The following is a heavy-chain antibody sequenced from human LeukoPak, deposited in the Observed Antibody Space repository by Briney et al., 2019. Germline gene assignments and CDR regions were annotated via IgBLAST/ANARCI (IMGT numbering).Heavy chain of an antibody. V-gene: IGHV3-48*02. J-gene: IGHJ4*02. Sequence: GSLRLSCAASGFTFSSYSMNWVRQAPGKGLEWISYISSGSSTIHYADSVKGRLTISRDNAKNSMYLQMNSLRDEDTAVYYCARDRITAAGRGFDYWGQGTLVTVSS. CDR1: GFTFSSYS. D-gene: IGHD6-13*01. CDR3: ARDRITAAGRGFDY. CDR2: ISSGSSTI.